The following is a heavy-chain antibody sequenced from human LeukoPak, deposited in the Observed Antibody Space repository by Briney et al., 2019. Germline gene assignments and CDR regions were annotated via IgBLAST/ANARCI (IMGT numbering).Heavy chain of an antibody. CDR3: ARAGPFRRSSWATLHYYYYMDV. Sequence: ASVKVSCKASGYTFTGYYMHWVRQAPGQGLEWMGWINPNSGGTNYAQKFQGRVTMTRDTSISTAYMELSRLRSDDTAVYYCARAGPFRRSSWATLHYYYYMDVWGKGTTVTISS. CDR1: GYTFTGYY. CDR2: INPNSGGT. J-gene: IGHJ6*03. D-gene: IGHD6-13*01. V-gene: IGHV1-2*02.